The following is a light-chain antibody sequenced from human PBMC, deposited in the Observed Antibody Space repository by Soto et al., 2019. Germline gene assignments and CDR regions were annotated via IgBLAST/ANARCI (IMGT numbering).Light chain of an antibody. Sequence: QSALTQPPSASGSPGQSVTLSCTGTSNDVGAYNFVSWYQQHPGKAPKLMIYEVTKRPSGVPDRFSGSKSGNTASLTVSGLQAEDEAAYYCSSYAADIILYVFGTGTKVTVL. CDR2: EVT. CDR1: SNDVGAYNF. J-gene: IGLJ1*01. V-gene: IGLV2-8*01. CDR3: SSYAADIILYV.